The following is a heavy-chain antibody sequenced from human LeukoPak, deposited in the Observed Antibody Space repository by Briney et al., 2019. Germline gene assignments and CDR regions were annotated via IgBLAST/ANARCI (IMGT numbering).Heavy chain of an antibody. CDR1: GFTVSSNY. CDR3: ARGTMFPYYFDY. V-gene: IGHV3-53*01. J-gene: IGHJ4*02. Sequence: GGSLRLSCAAFGFTVSSNYMSWVRQAPGKGLEWVSVIYSGGSTYYADSVKGRFTISRDNAKKSLYLQMNSLRPEDTAVYYCARGTMFPYYFDYWGQGTLVTVSS. CDR2: IYSGGST. D-gene: IGHD3-10*02.